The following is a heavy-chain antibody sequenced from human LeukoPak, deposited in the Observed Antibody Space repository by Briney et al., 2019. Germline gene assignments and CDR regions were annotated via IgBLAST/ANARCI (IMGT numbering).Heavy chain of an antibody. CDR2: ISGSGGST. V-gene: IGHV3-23*01. Sequence: PEGSLRLSCAASGFTFSSYVMSWVRQAPGKGLEWVSAISGSGGSTYYADSVKGRFTISRDNSKNTLYLQMNSLRAEDTAVYYCAKDPYHYDSSGYYYVDWGQGTLVTVSS. CDR3: AKDPYHYDSSGYYYVD. D-gene: IGHD3-22*01. J-gene: IGHJ4*02. CDR1: GFTFSSYV.